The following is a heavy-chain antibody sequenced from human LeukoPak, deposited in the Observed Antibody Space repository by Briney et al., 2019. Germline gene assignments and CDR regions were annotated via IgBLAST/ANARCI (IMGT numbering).Heavy chain of an antibody. J-gene: IGHJ4*02. CDR3: ARGGYCSSTTCPSPFDY. Sequence: GGSLRLSCAASGFTFRSYWMSWARQAPGKGLEWVANIRQDGSDNYYVDSVKGRFTISRDNAKNSLYLQMNSLRAEDTAVYYCARGGYCSSTTCPSPFDYWGQGTLVTVSS. D-gene: IGHD2-2*01. V-gene: IGHV3-7*04. CDR2: IRQDGSDN. CDR1: GFTFRSYW.